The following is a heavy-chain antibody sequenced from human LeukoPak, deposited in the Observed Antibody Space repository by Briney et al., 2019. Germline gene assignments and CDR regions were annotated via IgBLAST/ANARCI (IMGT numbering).Heavy chain of an antibody. D-gene: IGHD1-26*01. Sequence: SETLALTCAVYGGSFSGYYWSWVRQPPGKGLEWIGQIFYSGSTNYNPSLKSRVTLSLDTSKNHFSLKLSSVTAADTAVYYCARHLSGSYSFDYWGQGTLVTVSS. J-gene: IGHJ4*02. V-gene: IGHV4-34*12. CDR3: ARHLSGSYSFDY. CDR2: IFYSGST. CDR1: GGSFSGYY.